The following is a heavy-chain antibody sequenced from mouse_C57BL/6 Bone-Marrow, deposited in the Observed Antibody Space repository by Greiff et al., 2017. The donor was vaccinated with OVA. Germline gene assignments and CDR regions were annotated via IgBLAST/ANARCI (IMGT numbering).Heavy chain of an antibody. CDR3: SRNDGTRDYFDY. CDR1: GFTFSDYG. V-gene: IGHV5-17*01. CDR2: ISRGSSTI. J-gene: IGHJ2*01. Sequence: VQLKESGGGLVKPGGSLKLSCAASGFTFSDYGMHWVRQAPEKGLEWVAYISRGSSTIYYADKVKGRSTLTRDNANNTLFMQMTSLRSEDTAMYYCSRNDGTRDYFDYWGQGTTLTVSS. D-gene: IGHD2-3*01.